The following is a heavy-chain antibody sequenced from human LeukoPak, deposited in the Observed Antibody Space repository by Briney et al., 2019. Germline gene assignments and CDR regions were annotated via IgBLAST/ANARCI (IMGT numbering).Heavy chain of an antibody. Sequence: GGSLRLSCAASGFTFSSHAMSWVRQAPGKGLEWVSGISGSGGSTYYADSVKGRFAISRDNSKNTLYLQMNSLRADDTAVYYCAKDRDYWGLKGGFDYWGQGTLVTVSS. CDR1: GFTFSSHA. V-gene: IGHV3-23*01. CDR2: ISGSGGST. D-gene: IGHD3-16*01. J-gene: IGHJ4*02. CDR3: AKDRDYWGLKGGFDY.